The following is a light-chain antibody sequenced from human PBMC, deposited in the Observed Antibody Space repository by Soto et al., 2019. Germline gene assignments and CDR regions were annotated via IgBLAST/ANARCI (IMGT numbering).Light chain of an antibody. CDR2: LGS. J-gene: IGKJ1*01. Sequence: DIVMTQSPLSLPVTPGEPVSISCRSSQSLLHTDGYFYLDWYLQKPGQSPQVLIYLGSNRASGVPDRFSGSGSGTDFTLKISRVEAEDVGLYYCMQGRQTPRTFGQGTRVEIK. CDR1: QSLLHTDGYFY. CDR3: MQGRQTPRT. V-gene: IGKV2-28*01.